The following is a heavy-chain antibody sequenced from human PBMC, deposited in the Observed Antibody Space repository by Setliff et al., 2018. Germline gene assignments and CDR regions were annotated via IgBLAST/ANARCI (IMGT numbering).Heavy chain of an antibody. J-gene: IGHJ4*02. CDR1: GSTFTNYG. V-gene: IGHV1-18*01. Sequence: ASVKVSCKASGSTFTNYGVTWVRQAPGQGLEWMGWIGAYNGNTYNAHKFQGRVTMTSDTSTSTAYMELRSLRSDDTAVYYCARVTIAVAGYFDFWGQGTLVTVSS. CDR2: IGAYNGNT. CDR3: ARVTIAVAGYFDF. D-gene: IGHD6-19*01.